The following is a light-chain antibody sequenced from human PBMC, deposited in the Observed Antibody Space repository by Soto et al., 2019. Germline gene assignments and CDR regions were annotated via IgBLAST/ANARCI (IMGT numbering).Light chain of an antibody. CDR2: GNS. J-gene: IGLJ1*01. Sequence: QSVLTQPPSVSGAPGQRVTISCTGSRSNIGAGYDVHWYQQLPGTAPKLLIYGNSNRPSGVPDRFSGSKSGTSASLAITGLQAEDEADYYCQSYDSSLSGSDVFGTGNKVTVL. CDR3: QSYDSSLSGSDV. CDR1: RSNIGAGYD. V-gene: IGLV1-40*01.